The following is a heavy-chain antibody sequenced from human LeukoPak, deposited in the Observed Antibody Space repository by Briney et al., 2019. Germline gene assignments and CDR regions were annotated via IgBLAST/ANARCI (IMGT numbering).Heavy chain of an antibody. Sequence: PSETLSLTCTVSGGSIRSTAYYWGWIRQPPGKGLEWIGTIYYSGSTYYNPSVTSRLTISVDRSKNQFSLKLRSVTAADTAVYYCARHPPYYDDGSGYYSGNAFDVWGQGTMVTVSS. CDR1: GGSIRSTAYY. J-gene: IGHJ3*01. CDR3: ARHPPYYDDGSGYYSGNAFDV. V-gene: IGHV4-39*01. CDR2: IYYSGST. D-gene: IGHD3-22*01.